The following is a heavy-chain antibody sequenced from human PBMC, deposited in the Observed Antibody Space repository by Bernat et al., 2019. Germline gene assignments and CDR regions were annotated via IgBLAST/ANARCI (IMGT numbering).Heavy chain of an antibody. J-gene: IGHJ3*02. D-gene: IGHD1-26*01. CDR2: LDPEDGET. Sequence: QVQLVQSGAEVKKPGASVKVSCKVSGYTLTELSMHWVRQAPGKGLEWMGGLDPEDGETLYAQKFQRRVNRTDDTSTDAAFTELSSLRSDAAAVYYCATDTAFFGKGMTWELLSFDNWGQGTLVTVSS. CDR3: ATDTAFFGKGMTWELLSFDN. V-gene: IGHV1-24*01. CDR1: GYTLTELS.